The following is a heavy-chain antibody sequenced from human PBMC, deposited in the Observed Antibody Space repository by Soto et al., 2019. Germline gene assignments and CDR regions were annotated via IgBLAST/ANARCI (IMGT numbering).Heavy chain of an antibody. CDR2: INHSGST. Sequence: SETLSLTCAVYGGSFSGYYWSWIRKPSGKGLEWIGEINHSGSTNYNPSLKSRVTISVDTSKNQFSLKLSSVTAADTAVYYCARAYSSGYYFRLDPWGQGTLVTVSS. CDR3: ARAYSSGYYFRLDP. D-gene: IGHD3-22*01. V-gene: IGHV4-34*01. J-gene: IGHJ5*02. CDR1: GGSFSGYY.